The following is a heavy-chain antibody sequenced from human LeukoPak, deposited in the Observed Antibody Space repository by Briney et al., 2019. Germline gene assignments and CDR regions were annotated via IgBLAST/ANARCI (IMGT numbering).Heavy chain of an antibody. CDR3: ARDAYNYGYSFDP. J-gene: IGHJ5*02. CDR2: IYYSGST. CDR1: GGSFSGYY. V-gene: IGHV4-59*01. D-gene: IGHD5-18*01. Sequence: SETLSLTCAVYGGSFSGYYWSWIRQPPGKGLEWIGYIYYSGSTNYNPSLKSRVTISVDTSKNQFSLKLNSVTAADTAVYYCARDAYNYGYSFDPWGQGTLVTVSS.